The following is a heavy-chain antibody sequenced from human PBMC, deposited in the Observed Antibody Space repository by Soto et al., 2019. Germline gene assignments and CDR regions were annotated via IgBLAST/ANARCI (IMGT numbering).Heavy chain of an antibody. Sequence: GGPLRLSCAPSGFTFSSYGMHWVRQAPGKGLEWVAIIWSDESNKYYADSVKGRFTISGDNSKNTLYLQMNSLRAEDTAVYYCARVDRGSSLFYYYYGMDVWGQGTTVTVSS. CDR1: GFTFSSYG. J-gene: IGHJ6*02. CDR3: ARVDRGSSLFYYYYGMDV. CDR2: IWSDESNK. V-gene: IGHV3-33*01. D-gene: IGHD6-6*01.